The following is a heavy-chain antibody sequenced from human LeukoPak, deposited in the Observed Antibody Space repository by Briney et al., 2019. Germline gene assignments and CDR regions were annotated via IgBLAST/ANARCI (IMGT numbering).Heavy chain of an antibody. Sequence: GGSLRLSCAASGFTFSSYSMNWVRQAPGKGLEWASSISSSSSYIYYADSVKGRFTISRDNAKNSLYLQMNRLRAEDTAVYYCARVGVRGVIYYYMDVWGKGTTVTVSS. CDR1: GFTFSSYS. CDR3: ARVGVRGVIYYYMDV. J-gene: IGHJ6*03. CDR2: ISSSSSYI. D-gene: IGHD3-10*01. V-gene: IGHV3-21*01.